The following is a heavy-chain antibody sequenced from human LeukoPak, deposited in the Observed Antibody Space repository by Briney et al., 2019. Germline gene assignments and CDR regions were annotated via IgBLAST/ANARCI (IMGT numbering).Heavy chain of an antibody. CDR2: ISAYNGNT. J-gene: IGHJ4*02. CDR3: AKDFKGLTIVAAGSFDY. V-gene: IGHV1-18*01. D-gene: IGHD6-13*01. CDR1: GYTFTSYG. Sequence: ASVKVSCKASGYTFTSYGISWVRQAPGQGLEWMGWISAYNGNTNYAQKLQGRVTMTTDTSTSTAYMELRSLRSDDTAVYYCAKDFKGLTIVAAGSFDYWGQGTLVTVSS.